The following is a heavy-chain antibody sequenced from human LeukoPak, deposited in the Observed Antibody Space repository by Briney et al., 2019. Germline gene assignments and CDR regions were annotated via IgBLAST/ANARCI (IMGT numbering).Heavy chain of an antibody. CDR2: INHSGST. CDR1: GGSFSGYY. V-gene: IGHV4-34*01. Sequence: SETLSLTCAVYGGSFSGYYWSWIRQPPGKGLEWIGEINHSGSTNYNPSLKSRVTISVDTSKNQFSLKLNSVTAADTAVYYCARGGESPFDYWGQGTLVTVPS. CDR3: ARGGESPFDY. J-gene: IGHJ4*02.